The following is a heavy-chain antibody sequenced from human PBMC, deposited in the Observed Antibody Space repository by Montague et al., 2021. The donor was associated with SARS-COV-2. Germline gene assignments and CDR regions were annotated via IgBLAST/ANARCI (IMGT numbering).Heavy chain of an antibody. Sequence: SETLSLTCTVSGYSISSGYYWCWIRQPPGKGLEWIGRIYHSGSTYYNPSLKSRVTISVDTSKNQFSLKLSSVTAADTAVYYCARERSYCSGGSCYSGWFDPWGQGTLVTVSS. CDR2: IYHSGST. V-gene: IGHV4-38-2*02. CDR3: ARERSYCSGGSCYSGWFDP. D-gene: IGHD2-15*01. J-gene: IGHJ5*02. CDR1: GYSISSGYY.